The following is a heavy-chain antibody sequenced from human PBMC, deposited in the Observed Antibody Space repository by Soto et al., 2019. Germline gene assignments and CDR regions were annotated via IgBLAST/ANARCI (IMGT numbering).Heavy chain of an antibody. D-gene: IGHD3-3*01. Sequence: SETLSLTCTVSGGTISSGDYHWSWIRQPPGKGLEWIGNIHNSGNIYYNPSLKSRLSISVDTSKNQFSLKLSSVTAADTAVYYCARDTAITIFGVVTTDFDYWGQGTLVTVSS. CDR3: ARDTAITIFGVVTTDFDY. J-gene: IGHJ4*02. CDR1: GGTISSGDYH. V-gene: IGHV4-30-4*01. CDR2: IHNSGNI.